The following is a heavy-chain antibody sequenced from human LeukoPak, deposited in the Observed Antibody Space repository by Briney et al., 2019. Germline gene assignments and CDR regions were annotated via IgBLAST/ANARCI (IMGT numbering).Heavy chain of an antibody. CDR3: ARHSYDFWSGNYGMDV. J-gene: IGHJ6*02. CDR2: IYYSGST. V-gene: IGHV4-39*01. CDR1: GGSISSGDYY. D-gene: IGHD3-3*01. Sequence: PSETLSLTCTVSGGSISSGDYYWSWIRQPPGKGLEWIGSIYYSGSTYYNPSLKSRVTISVDTSKNQFSLKLSSVTAADTAVYYCARHSYDFWSGNYGMDVWGQGTTVTVSS.